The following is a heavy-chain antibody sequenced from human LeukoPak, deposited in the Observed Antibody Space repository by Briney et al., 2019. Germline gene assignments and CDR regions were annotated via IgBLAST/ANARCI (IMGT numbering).Heavy chain of an antibody. V-gene: IGHV1-8*01. CDR1: GYTFTNYD. D-gene: IGHD4-11*01. J-gene: IGHJ4*02. CDR2: MNPNSGET. Sequence: ASVKVSCKASGYTFTNYDIIWVRQATGQGLEWMGWMNPNSGETAYAQKCQGRVTMTRDTSISTAYMELSSLRSEDTAVYYCARGPNYSNYADFWGQGTLVTVSS. CDR3: ARGPNYSNYADF.